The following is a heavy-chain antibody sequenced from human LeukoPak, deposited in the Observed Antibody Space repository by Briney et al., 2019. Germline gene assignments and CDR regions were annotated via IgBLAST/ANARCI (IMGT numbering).Heavy chain of an antibody. D-gene: IGHD2-15*01. CDR2: IYTSGST. V-gene: IGHV4-4*07. CDR3: ARSATRYCSGGSCYWFDP. J-gene: IGHJ5*02. Sequence: SETLSLTCTVSGGSISSYYWSWIRQPAGKGLEWIGRIYTSGSTNYNPSLKSRVTMSVDTSKNQFSLKLSSVTAADTAVYHCARSATRYCSGGSCYWFDPWGQGTLVTVSS. CDR1: GGSISSYY.